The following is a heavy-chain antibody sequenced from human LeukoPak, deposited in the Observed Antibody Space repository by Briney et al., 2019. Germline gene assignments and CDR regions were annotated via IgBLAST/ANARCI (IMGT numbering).Heavy chain of an antibody. D-gene: IGHD6-19*01. V-gene: IGHV4-39*01. J-gene: IGHJ5*02. CDR1: GDSISSSIYY. Sequence: SETLSLTCTVSGDSISSSIYYWAWIRQPPGKGLEWIGAIYYNGRTFYNPSLKSRVTVAVDTSTNQFSVRLSSVTAADTAVYYCGKGGGIAVSDTWGQGTLVTVSS. CDR3: GKGGGIAVSDT. CDR2: IYYNGRT.